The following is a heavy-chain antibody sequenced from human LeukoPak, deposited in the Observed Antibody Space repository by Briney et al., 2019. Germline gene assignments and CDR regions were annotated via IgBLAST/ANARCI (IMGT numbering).Heavy chain of an antibody. J-gene: IGHJ5*02. D-gene: IGHD3-22*01. V-gene: IGHV4-39*07. CDR1: GDSISSSSFY. CDR3: ARTYSDSSGSYVNH. Sequence: SETLSLTCTLSGDSISSSSFYWAWIRQPPGKGLEWIGSISHSGSTYSNPSLKSRVTMSVDTSKNQFSLRLNSVTAADTAVYYCARTYSDSSGSYVNHWGQGTLVTVSS. CDR2: ISHSGST.